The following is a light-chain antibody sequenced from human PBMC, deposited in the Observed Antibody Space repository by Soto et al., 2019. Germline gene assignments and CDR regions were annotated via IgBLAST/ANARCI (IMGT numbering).Light chain of an antibody. CDR2: GAS. Sequence: DIQMTQSPSSLSASVGDRVTITCRASQGIGNDLGWFQQKPGKAPKRLIFGASRLQIGVPSRFSGSGSGTEFTLTVSSLQPEDFATYFCLQHNTYPYTFGQGTKLEIK. CDR3: LQHNTYPYT. V-gene: IGKV1-17*01. CDR1: QGIGND. J-gene: IGKJ2*01.